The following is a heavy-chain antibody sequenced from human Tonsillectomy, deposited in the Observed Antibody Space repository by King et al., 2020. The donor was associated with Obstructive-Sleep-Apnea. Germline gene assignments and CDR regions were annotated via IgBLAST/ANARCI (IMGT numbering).Heavy chain of an antibody. J-gene: IGHJ6*02. Sequence: QLVQSGAEVKKPGASVKVSCKVSGHSLSELSIHWVRQAPGKGLEWMGGFDPEDGEIIDAQKFQGRVIMTEDTSTDTAYMELSSLSSEDTAVYYCATDKSTLTKYNYYGMDVWGQGTTVIVSS. CDR1: GHSLSELS. V-gene: IGHV1-24*01. CDR2: FDPEDGEI. CDR3: ATDKSTLTKYNYYGMDV. D-gene: IGHD1-1*01.